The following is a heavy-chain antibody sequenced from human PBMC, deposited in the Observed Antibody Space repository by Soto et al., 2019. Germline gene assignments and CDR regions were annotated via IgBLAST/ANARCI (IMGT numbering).Heavy chain of an antibody. D-gene: IGHD6-13*01. J-gene: IGHJ5*02. Sequence: ASVKVSCKVSGYTLTELSMHWVRQAPGKGLEWMGGFDPEDGETIYAQKFQGRVTMTEDTSTDTAYMELSSLRSEDTAVYYCATQYSSSWYGWFDPWGQGTLVTVSS. CDR2: FDPEDGET. V-gene: IGHV1-24*01. CDR1: GYTLTELS. CDR3: ATQYSSSWYGWFDP.